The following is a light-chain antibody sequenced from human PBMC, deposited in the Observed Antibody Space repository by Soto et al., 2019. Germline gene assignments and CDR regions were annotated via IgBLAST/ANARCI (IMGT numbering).Light chain of an antibody. Sequence: EIVLTQSPGTLSLSPGERATLSCRASQSVSSSYLAWYQQKPGQAPRLLIYGASSRATGIPDRFSGSGSGTDFTLTISRLEPEEFAVYYWQQYGSSPHTFGQGTKLEIK. V-gene: IGKV3-20*01. J-gene: IGKJ2*01. CDR2: GAS. CDR3: QQYGSSPHT. CDR1: QSVSSSY.